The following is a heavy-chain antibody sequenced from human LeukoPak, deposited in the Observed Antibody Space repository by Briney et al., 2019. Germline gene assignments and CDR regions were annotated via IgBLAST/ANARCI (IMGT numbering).Heavy chain of an antibody. CDR1: GFTFSNHA. Sequence: GGSLRLSCVASGFTFSNHAMNWVRQAPGEGLEWVSVISGGGETSYYADSVKGRFTISRDNSKNTIYLQMNSLGAEDTAVYYCAKVSAWAMVGATYFDYWGQGTLVTVSS. CDR2: ISGGGETS. D-gene: IGHD1-26*01. J-gene: IGHJ4*02. V-gene: IGHV3-23*01. CDR3: AKVSAWAMVGATYFDY.